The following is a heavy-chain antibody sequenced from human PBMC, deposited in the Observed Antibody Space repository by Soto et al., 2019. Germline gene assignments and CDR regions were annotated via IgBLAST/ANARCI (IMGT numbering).Heavy chain of an antibody. V-gene: IGHV3-23*01. J-gene: IGHJ6*03. Sequence: EVQLLESGGGSVQPGGSLRLSCAASGFTFSSYAMSWVRQAPGKGLEWVSAISGSGGSTYYADSVKGRFTISRDNSKNTLYLQMNSLRAEDTAVYYCAKIKADIVVVPADYYYMDVWGKGTTVTVSS. CDR3: AKIKADIVVVPADYYYMDV. D-gene: IGHD2-2*01. CDR2: ISGSGGST. CDR1: GFTFSSYA.